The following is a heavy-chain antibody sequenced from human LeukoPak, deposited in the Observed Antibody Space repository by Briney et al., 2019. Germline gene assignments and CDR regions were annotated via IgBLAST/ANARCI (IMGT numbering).Heavy chain of an antibody. CDR3: AREPPITYYYGSGSQYY. V-gene: IGHV1-18*01. J-gene: IGHJ4*02. CDR1: GYTFTSYG. CDR2: ISAYNGNT. D-gene: IGHD3-10*01. Sequence: ASVKVSCKSSGYTFTSYGNSWVRQAPGQGLEWMGWISAYNGNTNYAQKLQGRVTMTTDTSTSTAYMELRSLRSDDTAVYYCAREPPITYYYGSGSQYYWGQGTLVTVSS.